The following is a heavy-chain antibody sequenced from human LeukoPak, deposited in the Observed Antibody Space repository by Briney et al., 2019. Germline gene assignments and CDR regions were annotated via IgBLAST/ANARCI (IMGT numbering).Heavy chain of an antibody. Sequence: SESLSLTCTVSGGSISSYYWSWIRQPPGKGLEWIGHIYGSGNTNYNPSLKSRLTISVDTSKNDFSLQLTSVTAADTAVYYCARGTGWLPDWWGQGTLVTVSS. CDR1: GGSISSYY. CDR3: ARGTGWLPDW. D-gene: IGHD6-19*01. J-gene: IGHJ4*02. V-gene: IGHV4-59*01. CDR2: IYGSGNT.